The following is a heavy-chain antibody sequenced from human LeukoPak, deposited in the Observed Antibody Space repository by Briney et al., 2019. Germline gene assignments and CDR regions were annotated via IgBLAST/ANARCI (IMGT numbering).Heavy chain of an antibody. J-gene: IGHJ4*02. Sequence: AGSLTLSCAASGFTFSSYSMNWVRQAAGKGLEWVASISSSSSYIYYADSVKGRFTISRDNAKNSLYLQMNSLRAEDTAVYYCARVGAQNYYDSSGINYWGQGTLVTVSS. CDR1: GFTFSSYS. CDR3: ARVGAQNYYDSSGINY. D-gene: IGHD3-22*01. V-gene: IGHV3-21*01. CDR2: ISSSSSYI.